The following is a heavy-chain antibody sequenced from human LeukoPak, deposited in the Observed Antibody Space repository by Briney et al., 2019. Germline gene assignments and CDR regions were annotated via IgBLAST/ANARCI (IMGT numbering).Heavy chain of an antibody. CDR1: GGSISSYY. J-gene: IGHJ4*02. CDR2: IHTSGST. D-gene: IGHD3-22*01. CDR3: ARDRYYYDSSGYYRLDY. Sequence: SETLSLTCTVSGGSISSYYWSWIRQPAGKGLEWIGRIHTSGSTNYNPSLKSRVTMSVDTSKNQFSLKLSSVTAADTAVYYCARDRYYYDSSGYYRLDYWGQGTLVTVSS. V-gene: IGHV4-4*07.